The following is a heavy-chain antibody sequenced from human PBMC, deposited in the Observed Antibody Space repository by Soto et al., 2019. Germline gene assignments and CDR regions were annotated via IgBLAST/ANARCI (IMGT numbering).Heavy chain of an antibody. V-gene: IGHV4-39*07. D-gene: IGHD2-2*01. Sequence: PSETLSLTCTVSGGSVSSSSYSWGWIRQSPGKGLEWIGYIYYSGNTYYNPSLKSRVTISVDRSKNQFSLKLSSVTAADTAVYYCARVPDRWGQGTLVTVSS. CDR3: ARVPDR. CDR1: GGSVSSSSYS. J-gene: IGHJ5*02. CDR2: IYYSGNT.